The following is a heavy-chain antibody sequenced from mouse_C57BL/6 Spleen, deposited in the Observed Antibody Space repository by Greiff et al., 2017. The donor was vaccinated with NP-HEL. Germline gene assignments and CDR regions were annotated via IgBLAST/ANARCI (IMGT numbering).Heavy chain of an antibody. Sequence: VQLQQSGASVKISCKASGYAFSSYWMNWVKQRPGKGLEWIGQIYPGDGDTNYNGKFKGKATLTADKSSSTAYMQLSSLTSEDSAVYFCAKGDYDYDRGFAYWGQGTLVTVSA. D-gene: IGHD2-4*01. V-gene: IGHV1-80*01. CDR3: AKGDYDYDRGFAY. CDR1: GYAFSSYW. CDR2: IYPGDGDT. J-gene: IGHJ3*01.